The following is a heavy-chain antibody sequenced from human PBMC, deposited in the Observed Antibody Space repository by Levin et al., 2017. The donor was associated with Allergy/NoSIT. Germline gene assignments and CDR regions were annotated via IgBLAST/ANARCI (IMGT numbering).Heavy chain of an antibody. CDR3: ASGTMDTALGIATAFDY. J-gene: IGHJ4*02. Sequence: PGESLKISCAASAFNFSSYGMHWVRQAPGKGLEWVAVIWYDGSNKFYADSVRGRFTISRDNSENTLYLQMNSLRAEDTAVYYCASGTMDTALGIATAFDYSGQGTLVTVSS. V-gene: IGHV3-33*01. CDR1: AFNFSSYG. CDR2: IWYDGSNK. D-gene: IGHD5-18*01.